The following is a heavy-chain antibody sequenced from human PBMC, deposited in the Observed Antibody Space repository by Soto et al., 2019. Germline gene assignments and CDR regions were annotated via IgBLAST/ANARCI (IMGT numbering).Heavy chain of an antibody. CDR2: IYYSGTT. J-gene: IGHJ4*02. CDR3: ARRRPPAGLFDY. CDR1: GGSINSGGYY. V-gene: IGHV4-31*03. Sequence: SETLSLTCTVSGGSINSGGYYWSWIRQHPGKGLEWVGYIYYSGTTYYNPSLQSRLTISRDTAKNQFSLKLTSVTAADTAVYYCARRRPPAGLFDYWGQGSLVTVSS. D-gene: IGHD6-13*01.